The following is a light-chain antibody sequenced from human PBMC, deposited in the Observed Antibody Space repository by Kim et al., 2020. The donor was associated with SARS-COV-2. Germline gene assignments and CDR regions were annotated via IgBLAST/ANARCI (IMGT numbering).Light chain of an antibody. CDR2: DAS. J-gene: IGKJ1*01. CDR1: QSVTNS. Sequence: LSPGERATRASRASQSVTNSLAWYQQNPGQAPRLLIYDASNRATGIPARFSGSGSGTDFTLTITSLEPEDFAVYYCQQRSNWPPTFGQGTKVDIK. V-gene: IGKV3-11*01. CDR3: QQRSNWPPT.